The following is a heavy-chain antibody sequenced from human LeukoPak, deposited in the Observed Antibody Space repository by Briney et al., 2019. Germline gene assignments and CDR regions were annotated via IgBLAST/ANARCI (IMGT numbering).Heavy chain of an antibody. CDR3: ATSDY. CDR1: GGTFSSYA. D-gene: IGHD1-7*01. CDR2: IIPIFGTA. J-gene: IGHJ4*02. V-gene: IGHV1-69*06. Sequence: GASVTVSCKASGGTFSSYAISWVRQAPGQGLEWMGGIIPIFGTANYAQKFQGRVTMTEDTSTDTAYMELSSLRSEDTAVYYCATSDYWGQGTLVTVSS.